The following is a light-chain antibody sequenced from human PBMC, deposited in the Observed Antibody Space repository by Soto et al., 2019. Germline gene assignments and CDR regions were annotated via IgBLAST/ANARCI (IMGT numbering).Light chain of an antibody. CDR2: GAS. V-gene: IGKV3-20*01. CDR1: QSVSSNY. CDR3: QKYGTSPRT. J-gene: IGKJ1*01. Sequence: EIVLTQSPGTLSLSPGERATLSCRASQSVSSNYLAWYQQKPGQAPRLLIYGASSRATAIPDRFSGTGSGTDFTLTISILEPEDFAVYYCQKYGTSPRTFGQGTKVDIK.